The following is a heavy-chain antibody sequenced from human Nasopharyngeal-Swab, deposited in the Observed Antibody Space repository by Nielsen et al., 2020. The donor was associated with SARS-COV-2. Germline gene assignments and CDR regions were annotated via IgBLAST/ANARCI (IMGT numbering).Heavy chain of an antibody. V-gene: IGHV3-30-3*01. D-gene: IGHD3-22*01. CDR3: ASTPLDSSGYYYAFHY. Sequence: GSLRLSCAASGFTFSRYTMHWVRRAPGKGLEWVAVISYDGSNKYYADSVKGRFTISRDISKNTLYLQMNSLRAEDTAVFYCASTPLDSSGYYYAFHYWGRGTLVTVSS. CDR1: GFTFSRYT. J-gene: IGHJ4*02. CDR2: ISYDGSNK.